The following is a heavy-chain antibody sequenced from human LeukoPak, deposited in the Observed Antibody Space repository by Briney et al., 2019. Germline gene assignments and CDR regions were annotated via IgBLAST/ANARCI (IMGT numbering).Heavy chain of an antibody. Sequence: PGGSLRLSCAASGFTFGDYVMHWVRQTPGRGLEWVSLISGDGTGTYYADSVEGRFTISRDNSKNSLYLQMNSLRAEDTALYYCAKDPAHYTSAWDGYFQDWGQGSLVTVSS. CDR3: AKDPAHYTSAWDGYFQD. CDR2: ISGDGTGT. CDR1: GFTFGDYV. D-gene: IGHD4-11*01. J-gene: IGHJ1*01. V-gene: IGHV3-43*02.